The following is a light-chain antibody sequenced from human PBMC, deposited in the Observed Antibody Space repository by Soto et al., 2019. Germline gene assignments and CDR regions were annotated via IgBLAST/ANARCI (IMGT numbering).Light chain of an antibody. CDR2: AAS. V-gene: IGKV1-39*01. CDR3: QQSYSTPTWT. CDR1: QSVGNF. Sequence: DIKMNQSPSSLSATVGDRVTITCRASQSVGNFLNWYQQKPGLPPKYLIYAASNLQSGVPSRFSGSGSGTDFTLTISSLQPEDFATYYCQQSYSTPTWTFGQGTRLEIK. J-gene: IGKJ5*01.